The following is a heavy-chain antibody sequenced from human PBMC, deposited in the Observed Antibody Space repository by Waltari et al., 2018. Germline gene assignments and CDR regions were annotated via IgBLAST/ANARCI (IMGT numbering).Heavy chain of an antibody. J-gene: IGHJ6*03. D-gene: IGHD5-12*01. CDR2: INHSGST. CDR1: GGSFSGYY. Sequence: QVQLQQWGAGLLKPSETLSLTCAVYGGSFSGYYWSWIRQPPGKGLEWIGEINHSGSTNYNPSLKSRVTISVDTSKNQFSLKLSSVTAADTAVYYCARGRATPPHRGHYYYYYMDVWGKGTTVTVSS. CDR3: ARGRATPPHRGHYYYYYMDV. V-gene: IGHV4-34*01.